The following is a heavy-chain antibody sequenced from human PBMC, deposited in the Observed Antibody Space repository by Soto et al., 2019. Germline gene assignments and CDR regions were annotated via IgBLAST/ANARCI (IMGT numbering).Heavy chain of an antibody. V-gene: IGHV4-39*01. Sequence: PSETLSLTCTVSGGSISSSSYYWGWIRQPPGKGLEWIGSIYYSGSTYYNPSLKSRVTISVDTSKNQFSLKLSSVTAADTAVYYCARPKDYGEDYWYFDLWGRGTLVTVSS. CDR1: GGSISSSSYY. CDR3: ARPKDYGEDYWYFDL. D-gene: IGHD4-17*01. J-gene: IGHJ2*01. CDR2: IYYSGST.